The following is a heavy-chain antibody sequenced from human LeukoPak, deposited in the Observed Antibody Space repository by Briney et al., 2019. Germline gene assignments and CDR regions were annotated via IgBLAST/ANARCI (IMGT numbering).Heavy chain of an antibody. J-gene: IGHJ4*02. CDR1: GYTFTGYY. CDR3: ARELAVAGSKNFDL. CDR2: INPNNGGT. Sequence: ASVKVSCRASGYTFTGYYMHWVRQAPGQGLEWMGWINPNNGGTNYAQKFQGRVTMTRDTSISTAYMELSRLRSDDTAVYYCARELAVAGSKNFDLWGQGTLVTVSS. D-gene: IGHD6-19*01. V-gene: IGHV1-2*02.